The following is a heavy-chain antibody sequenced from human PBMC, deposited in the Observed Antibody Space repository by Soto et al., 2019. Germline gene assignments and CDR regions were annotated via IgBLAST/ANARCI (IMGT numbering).Heavy chain of an antibody. D-gene: IGHD5-12*01. CDR2: IVGSGIGA. CDR3: ATGSGYSPLNWLEP. J-gene: IGHJ5*02. CDR1: GFTFRSYA. V-gene: IGHV3-23*05. Sequence: GSLRLSCAASGFTFRSYAMSWVRQAPGKGLEWVSGIVGSGIGAYYADSVKGRFTISRVDSMNTVFLQLKNLRADDSAVYYCATGSGYSPLNWLEPWGQGTRVTVSS.